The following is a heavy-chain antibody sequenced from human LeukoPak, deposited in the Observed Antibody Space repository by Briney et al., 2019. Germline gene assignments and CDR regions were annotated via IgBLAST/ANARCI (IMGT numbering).Heavy chain of an antibody. V-gene: IGHV4-59*12. CDR3: ATPSWGYDSSGYYYNY. J-gene: IGHJ4*02. D-gene: IGHD3-22*01. Sequence: SETLSLTCTVSGGSISSYYWSWIRQPPGKGLEWIGYIYYSGSTNYNPSLKSRVTISVDTSKNQFSLKLSSVTAADTAVYYCATPSWGYDSSGYYYNYWGQGTLVTVSS. CDR1: GGSISSYY. CDR2: IYYSGST.